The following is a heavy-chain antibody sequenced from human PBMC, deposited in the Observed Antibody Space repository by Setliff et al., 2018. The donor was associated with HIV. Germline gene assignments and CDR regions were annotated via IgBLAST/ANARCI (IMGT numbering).Heavy chain of an antibody. CDR3: ARDAPTVYANGWFDP. J-gene: IGHJ5*02. Sequence: TLSLTCTVSGGSISSHYWSWIRQPPGKGLEWIGGINHSGSTNYNPSLKNRVLISIDTSKNQFSLKLSSVTAADTAVYYCARDAPTVYANGWFDPWGQGTLVTVSS. CDR2: INHSGST. CDR1: GGSISSHY. D-gene: IGHD2-8*01. V-gene: IGHV4-59*11.